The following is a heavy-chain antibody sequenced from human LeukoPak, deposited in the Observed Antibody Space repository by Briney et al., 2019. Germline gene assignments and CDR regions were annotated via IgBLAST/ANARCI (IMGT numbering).Heavy chain of an antibody. J-gene: IGHJ4*02. V-gene: IGHV3-53*01. CDR1: GFTVSSNY. CDR2: IDSVGST. D-gene: IGHD3-22*01. Sequence: GGSLRLACAASGFTVSSNYMSWVRHAPGKGLEWVSVIDSVGSTYYADSGKGRFTISRDNSKNTLYLQMNSLRAEDTAVYYCARDPKDDTSGYYYFDYWDQGTLVTVSS. CDR3: ARDPKDDTSGYYYFDY.